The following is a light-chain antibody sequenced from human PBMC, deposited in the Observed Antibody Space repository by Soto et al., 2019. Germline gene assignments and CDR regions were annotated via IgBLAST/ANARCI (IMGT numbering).Light chain of an antibody. Sequence: QSALTQPASVSGSPGQSITISCTGTSSDVGGYNYVSWYQQHPGKAPKLMIYEVSNRPSGVSNRFSGSKSDNTASLTISGLQAEDEADYYCSSYTSSIWVFGGGTQLTVL. CDR2: EVS. V-gene: IGLV2-14*01. CDR3: SSYTSSIWV. CDR1: SSDVGGYNY. J-gene: IGLJ3*02.